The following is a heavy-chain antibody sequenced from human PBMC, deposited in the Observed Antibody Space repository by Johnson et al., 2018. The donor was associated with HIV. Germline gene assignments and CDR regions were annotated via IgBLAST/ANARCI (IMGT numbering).Heavy chain of an antibody. CDR2: IRTKTNSYAT. V-gene: IGHV3-73*02. CDR1: GFTFSGSA. J-gene: IGHJ3*02. Sequence: VQLVESGGGVVQPGGSLKLSCAASGFTFSGSAMHWVRQAAGKGLEWVGRIRTKTNSYATTDTASVNGRFTISRDDSENTAYLQMNSLTIEDTAVYYCTRQNWAFDIWGQGTMVTVSS. CDR3: TRQNWAFDI.